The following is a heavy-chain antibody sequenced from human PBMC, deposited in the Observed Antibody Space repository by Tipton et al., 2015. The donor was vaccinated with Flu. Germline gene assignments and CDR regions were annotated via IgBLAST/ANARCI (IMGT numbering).Heavy chain of an antibody. Sequence: SLRLSCAASDFTVSRTYVGWVRRAPGKGLEWVSLSYSGGATYYGDSVGDRFSISTDDSKNTLYLQMNNLRAEDTAVYYCASFSDYDSSIWFRYFDLWGRGTVVNVSS. D-gene: IGHD3-22*01. CDR3: ASFSDYDSSIWFRYFDL. J-gene: IGHJ2*01. CDR1: DFTVSRTY. V-gene: IGHV3-53*01. CDR2: SYSGGAT.